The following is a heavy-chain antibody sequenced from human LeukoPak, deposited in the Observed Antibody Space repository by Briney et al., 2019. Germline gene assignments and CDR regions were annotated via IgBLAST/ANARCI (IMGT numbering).Heavy chain of an antibody. J-gene: IGHJ4*02. Sequence: SETLSLTCTVSGGSISSYYWSWIRQPPGKGLEWIGYIYYSGSTNYNPSLKSRVTISVDTSKNQFSLKLSSVTAADTAVYYCARGDYYDSSGYYYRGCYFDYWGQGALVTVSS. CDR3: ARGDYYDSSGYYYRGCYFDY. D-gene: IGHD3-22*01. CDR1: GGSISSYY. CDR2: IYYSGST. V-gene: IGHV4-59*01.